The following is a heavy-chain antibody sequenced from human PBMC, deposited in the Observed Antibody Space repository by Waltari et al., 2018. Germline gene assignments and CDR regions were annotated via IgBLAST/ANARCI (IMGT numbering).Heavy chain of an antibody. Sequence: EVQMVESGGGLIQPGGSLRRFCAASGCTVSSHYMRWVRPAPGKGLEWVSVIYSGGSTYYADSVKGRFTISRDNSKNTLYLQMNSLRAEDTAVYYCAREEYSSSSYAFDIWGQGTMVTVSS. V-gene: IGHV3-53*01. D-gene: IGHD6-6*01. CDR3: AREEYSSSSYAFDI. CDR2: IYSGGST. J-gene: IGHJ3*02. CDR1: GCTVSSHY.